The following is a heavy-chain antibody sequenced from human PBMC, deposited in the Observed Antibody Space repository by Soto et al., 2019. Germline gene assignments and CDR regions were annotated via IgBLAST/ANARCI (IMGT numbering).Heavy chain of an antibody. Sequence: SETLSLTCTVSGGSISSYYWSWIRQPPGKGLEWIGYIYYSGSTNYNPSLKSRVTISVDTSKNQFSLKLSSVTAADTAVYYCARAAAAAPALGYYYGMDVWGHGTTVTVSS. V-gene: IGHV4-59*01. D-gene: IGHD6-13*01. CDR2: IYYSGST. J-gene: IGHJ6*02. CDR1: GGSISSYY. CDR3: ARAAAAAPALGYYYGMDV.